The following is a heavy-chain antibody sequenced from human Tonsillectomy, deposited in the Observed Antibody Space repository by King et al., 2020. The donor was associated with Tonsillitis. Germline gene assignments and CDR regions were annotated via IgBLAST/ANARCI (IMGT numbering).Heavy chain of an antibody. Sequence: QLVQSGPEVKKAGASVKVSCKASGYTFTNYGITWVRQAPGQGLEWMGWISGYSGNTNYAQKLQGRVTVTTETFTSTAYMELRSLRSDDTAVYYCARERGYSSTSWAFDIWGQGTMLIVSS. CDR1: GYTFTNYG. D-gene: IGHD6-13*01. V-gene: IGHV1-18*01. J-gene: IGHJ3*02. CDR3: ARERGYSSTSWAFDI. CDR2: ISGYSGNT.